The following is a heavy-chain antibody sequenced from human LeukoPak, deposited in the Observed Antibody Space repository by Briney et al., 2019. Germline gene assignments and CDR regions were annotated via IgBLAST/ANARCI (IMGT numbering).Heavy chain of an antibody. V-gene: IGHV3-11*04. CDR1: GFTFSDYY. Sequence: GGSLRLSCAASGFTFSDYYMSWIRQAPGKGLEWVSYISSSGSTIYYADSVKGRFTISRDNAKNSLYLQMNGLRAEDRAVYYCARRAAVPAGDSYHYGLDVWGQGTTVTVSS. D-gene: IGHD6-13*01. CDR2: ISSSGSTI. J-gene: IGHJ6*02. CDR3: ARRAAVPAGDSYHYGLDV.